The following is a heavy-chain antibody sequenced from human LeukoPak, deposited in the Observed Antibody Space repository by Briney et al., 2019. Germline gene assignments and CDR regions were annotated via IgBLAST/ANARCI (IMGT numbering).Heavy chain of an antibody. D-gene: IGHD2-15*01. CDR3: ASDDSDAFDI. CDR1: GFTFGSYW. Sequence: PGGSLRLSCAASGFTFGSYWMNWVRHAPGKGLEWVANIKQDGSEKYYVDSVKGRFTISRDNAKNSLYLQMNSLRAEDTAVYYCASDDSDAFDIWGQGTMVTVSS. CDR2: IKQDGSEK. J-gene: IGHJ3*02. V-gene: IGHV3-7*05.